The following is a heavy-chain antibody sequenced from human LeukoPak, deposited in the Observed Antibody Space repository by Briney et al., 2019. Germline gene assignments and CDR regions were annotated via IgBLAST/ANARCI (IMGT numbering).Heavy chain of an antibody. D-gene: IGHD5-18*01. J-gene: IGHJ4*02. CDR3: ARGGWRYGYVY. CDR2: ISSSGGII. V-gene: IGHV3-48*03. CDR1: GFTFSSYE. Sequence: GGFLRLSCVASGFTFSSYEMNWVRQAPGKGLEWVSYISSSGGIIYADSVKGRFTISRDNAKNSLYLQMNSLRAEDTAVYYCARGGWRYGYVYWGQGTLVTVSS.